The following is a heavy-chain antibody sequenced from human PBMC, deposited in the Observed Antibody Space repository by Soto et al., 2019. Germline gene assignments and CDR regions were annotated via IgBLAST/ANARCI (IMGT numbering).Heavy chain of an antibody. Sequence: QVHLVQSGAEVKKPGASVKVSCKGSGYAFTTYGITWVRQAPGQGLEWMGWISAHNGNTNYAQKLQGRVTMTRDTSTSTAYMELRGLRADDTAGYYCARGRDGDYWGQGALVTGSS. CDR3: ARGRDGDY. V-gene: IGHV1-18*01. CDR2: ISAHNGNT. J-gene: IGHJ4*02. CDR1: GYAFTTYG. D-gene: IGHD6-6*01.